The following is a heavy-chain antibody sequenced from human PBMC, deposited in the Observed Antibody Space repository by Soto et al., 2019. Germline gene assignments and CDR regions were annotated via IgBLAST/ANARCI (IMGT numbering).Heavy chain of an antibody. Sequence: GGSLRLSCAASGLTFSNYAMSWVRQTPGRGLEWVSDISGSGSTTNYADSVKGRFTISRDNSKNTLYLEMNSLRAEDTAVYYCANRLRLLVIDAFDVWGHGTMVTVSS. CDR1: GLTFSNYA. V-gene: IGHV3-23*01. CDR3: ANRLRLLVIDAFDV. D-gene: IGHD3-3*01. CDR2: ISGSGSTT. J-gene: IGHJ3*01.